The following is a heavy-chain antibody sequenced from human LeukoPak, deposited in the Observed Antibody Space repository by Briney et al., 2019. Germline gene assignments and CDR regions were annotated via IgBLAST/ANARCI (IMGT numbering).Heavy chain of an antibody. D-gene: IGHD6-13*01. J-gene: IGHJ6*02. Sequence: SETLSLTCTVSGGSISSYYWSWIRQPPGKGLEWIGYIYYSGSTNYNPSLQSRVTISVDTSKNQFSLKLSSVTAADTAVYYCATSIAAAGTGYYGMDVWGQGTTVTVSS. CDR3: ATSIAAAGTGYYGMDV. CDR1: GGSISSYY. V-gene: IGHV4-59*12. CDR2: IYYSGST.